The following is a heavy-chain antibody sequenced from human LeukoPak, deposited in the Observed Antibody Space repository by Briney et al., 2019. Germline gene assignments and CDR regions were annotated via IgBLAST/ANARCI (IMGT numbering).Heavy chain of an antibody. CDR2: ISSSSSTI. V-gene: IGHV3-48*01. J-gene: IGHJ6*02. Sequence: GGSLRLSCAASGFTFSSYSMNWVRQASGKGLEWVSYISSSSSTIYYADSVKGRFTISRDNAKNSLYLQMNSLRAEDTAVYYCARDAAAAGLGNYGMDVWGQGTTVTVSS. CDR1: GFTFSSYS. D-gene: IGHD6-13*01. CDR3: ARDAAAAGLGNYGMDV.